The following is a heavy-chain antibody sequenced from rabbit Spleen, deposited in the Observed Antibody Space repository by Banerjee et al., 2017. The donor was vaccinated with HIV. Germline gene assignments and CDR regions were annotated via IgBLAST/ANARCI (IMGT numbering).Heavy chain of an antibody. J-gene: IGHJ4*01. CDR2: IYTDGSGST. Sequence: QSLEESGGDLVKPGASLTLTCTASGIDFSSYYYMCWVRQAPGKGLEWIGCIYTDGSGSTWYASWAKGRFTISKTSTTVDLKMTSLTAADTATYFCARDLAGYVGFGYASYPDLWGPGTLVTVS. CDR1: GIDFSSYYY. V-gene: IGHV1S40*01. CDR3: ARDLAGYVGFGYASYPDL. D-gene: IGHD6-1*01.